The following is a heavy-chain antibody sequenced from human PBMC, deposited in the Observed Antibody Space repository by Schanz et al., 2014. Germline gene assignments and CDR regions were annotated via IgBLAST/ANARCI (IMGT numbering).Heavy chain of an antibody. CDR1: GFTFSSYS. V-gene: IGHV3-48*04. D-gene: IGHD5-18*01. J-gene: IGHJ4*02. CDR3: AKYGGGYSYGFVEY. Sequence: VQLVESGGGLVKPGGSLRLSCAASGFTFSSYSMNWVRQAPGKGLEWVSYISNSGTTIYYADSVKGRFTISRDNAKNSLYLQMKSLRAEDTAVYYCAKYGGGYSYGFVEYWGQGILVTVSS. CDR2: ISNSGTTI.